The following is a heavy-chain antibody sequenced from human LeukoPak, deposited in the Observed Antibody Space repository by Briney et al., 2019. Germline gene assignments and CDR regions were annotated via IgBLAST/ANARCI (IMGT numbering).Heavy chain of an antibody. CDR3: ARFTAVVPAAIPSLARDDAFDI. J-gene: IGHJ3*02. V-gene: IGHV4-59*08. CDR1: GGSISSYY. D-gene: IGHD2-2*02. Sequence: SETLSLTCTVSGGSISSYYWSWIRQPPGKGLKWIGYIYYSGSTNYNPSLKSRVTISVDTSKNQFSLKLSSVTAADTAVYYCARFTAVVPAAIPSLARDDAFDIWGQGTMVTVSS. CDR2: IYYSGST.